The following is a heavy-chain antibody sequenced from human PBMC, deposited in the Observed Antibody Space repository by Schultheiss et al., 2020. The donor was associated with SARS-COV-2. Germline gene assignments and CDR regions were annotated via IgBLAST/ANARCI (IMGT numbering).Heavy chain of an antibody. J-gene: IGHJ2*01. V-gene: IGHV3-11*05. Sequence: GESLKISCAASGFTFSDYYMSWIRQAPGKGLEWVSSISSSSSYIYYADSVKGRFTISRDNAKNSLYLQMNSLRAEDTAVYYCAKGGSSWYVLPPYWYFDLWGRGTLVTVSS. CDR2: ISSSSSYI. D-gene: IGHD6-13*01. CDR3: AKGGSSWYVLPPYWYFDL. CDR1: GFTFSDYY.